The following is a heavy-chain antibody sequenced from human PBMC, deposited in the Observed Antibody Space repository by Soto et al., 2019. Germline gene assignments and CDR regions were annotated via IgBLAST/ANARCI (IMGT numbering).Heavy chain of an antibody. CDR3: AKETINPIVVVTRLFDY. CDR1: GFTFSSYA. V-gene: IGHV3-23*01. CDR2: ISGSGGST. J-gene: IGHJ4*02. Sequence: HPGGSLRLSCAASGFTFSSYAMSWVRQAPGKGLEWVSAISGSGGSTYYADSVKGRFTISRDNSKNTLYLQMNSLRAEDTAVYYCAKETINPIVVVTRLFDYWGQGTLVTVSS. D-gene: IGHD3-22*01.